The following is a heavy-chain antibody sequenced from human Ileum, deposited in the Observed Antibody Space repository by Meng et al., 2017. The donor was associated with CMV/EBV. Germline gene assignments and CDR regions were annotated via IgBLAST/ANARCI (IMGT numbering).Heavy chain of an antibody. V-gene: IGHV3-23*01. D-gene: IGHD3-10*01. CDR2: VSGSGSNT. CDR1: GFTFSTYA. J-gene: IGHJ4*02. CDR3: AKAFSASYIDVATVFDY. Sequence: GESLRLSCGASGFTFSTYAVSWVRQAPGQGLEWVSTVSGSGSNTYYADSVKGRFTISRDNSQRTVFLQMNSLRVDDTAVYFCAKAFSASYIDVATVFDYWGEGTLVTVSS.